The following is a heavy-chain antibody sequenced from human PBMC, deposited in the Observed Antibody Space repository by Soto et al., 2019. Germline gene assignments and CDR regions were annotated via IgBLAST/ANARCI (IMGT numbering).Heavy chain of an antibody. CDR2: TYYRSKWYN. Sequence: SQTLSLTCAISGDSVSSNSAAWNWIRQSPSRGLEWLGRTYYRSKWYNDYAVSVKSRITINPDTSKNQFSLQLNSVTPEDTAVYYCARDRAYYYDRSGYYHDAFDIWGQGTRSPS. D-gene: IGHD3-22*01. J-gene: IGHJ3*02. CDR3: ARDRAYYYDRSGYYHDAFDI. V-gene: IGHV6-1*01. CDR1: GDSVSSNSAA.